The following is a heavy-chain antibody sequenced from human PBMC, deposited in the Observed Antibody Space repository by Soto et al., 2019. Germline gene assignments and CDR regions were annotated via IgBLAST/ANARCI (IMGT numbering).Heavy chain of an antibody. CDR2: IYYSGST. CDR3: ARSIFGVVWSKNV. V-gene: IGHV4-31*03. J-gene: IGHJ6*02. D-gene: IGHD3-3*01. CDR1: GGSISSGGYY. Sequence: TLSLTCTVTGGSISSGGYYWSWIRQHPGKGLEWIGYIYYSGSTYYNPSLKSRVTISVDTSKNQFSLKLSSVTAADTAVYYCARSIFGVVWSKNVRGQGTTVTVSS.